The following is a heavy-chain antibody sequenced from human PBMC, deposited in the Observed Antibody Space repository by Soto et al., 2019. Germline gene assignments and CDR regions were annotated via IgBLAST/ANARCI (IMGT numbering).Heavy chain of an antibody. D-gene: IGHD3-3*01. V-gene: IGHV1-24*01. CDR3: ARDLYYDFWSGYIHLPGPDYYYYGMDV. Sequence: QVQLVQSGAEVKKPGASVKVSCKVSGYTLTELSMHWVRQAPGKGLEWMGGFDPEDGETIYAQKFQGRVTMTEDTSTDTAYMELSSLRSEDTAVYYCARDLYYDFWSGYIHLPGPDYYYYGMDVWGQGTTVTVSS. CDR2: FDPEDGET. CDR1: GYTLTELS. J-gene: IGHJ6*02.